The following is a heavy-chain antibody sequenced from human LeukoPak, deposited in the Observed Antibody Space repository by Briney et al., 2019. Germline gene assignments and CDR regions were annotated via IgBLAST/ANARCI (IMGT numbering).Heavy chain of an antibody. CDR2: ISSSSSYI. J-gene: IGHJ4*02. Sequence: GGSLRLSCAASGFTFSSYSMNWVRQAPGKGLEWVSSISSSSSYIYYADSMKGRSTISRDNAKNSLYLQMSSLRAEDTAVYYCARGSDFDYWGQGTLVTVSS. CDR3: ARGSDFDY. CDR1: GFTFSSYS. V-gene: IGHV3-21*01.